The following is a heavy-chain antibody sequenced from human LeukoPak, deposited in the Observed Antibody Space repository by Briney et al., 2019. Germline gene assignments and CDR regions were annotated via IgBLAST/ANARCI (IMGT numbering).Heavy chain of an antibody. CDR3: ATGRGDYRDAEYFQH. Sequence: GASVKVSCKASGYTFTSYGISWVRQAPGQGLEWMGWISAYNGNTNYAQKLQGRVTMTTDTSTSTAYMELSSLRSEDTAVYYCATGRGDYRDAEYFQHWGQGTLVTVSS. J-gene: IGHJ1*01. D-gene: IGHD4-17*01. CDR1: GYTFTSYG. V-gene: IGHV1-18*01. CDR2: ISAYNGNT.